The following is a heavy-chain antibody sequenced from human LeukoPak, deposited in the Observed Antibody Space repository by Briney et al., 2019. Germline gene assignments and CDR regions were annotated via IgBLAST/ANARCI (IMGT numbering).Heavy chain of an antibody. V-gene: IGHV4-39*01. D-gene: IGHD3-10*01. CDR2: IYYSGST. CDR3: ARLHRGVRPTDY. J-gene: IGHJ4*02. CDR1: GVSLSSSSYY. Sequence: PSETLSLTCTVSGVSLSSSSYYWVWIRQPPGKGLEWIGSIYYSGSTYYNPSLKSRVTISVDTSKNQFSLKLSSVTAADTAMYYCARLHRGVRPTDYWREGTLVSVSS.